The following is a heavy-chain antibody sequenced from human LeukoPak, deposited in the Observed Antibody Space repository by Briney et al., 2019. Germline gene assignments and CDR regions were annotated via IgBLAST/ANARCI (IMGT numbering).Heavy chain of an antibody. D-gene: IGHD3-10*01. V-gene: IGHV4-39*07. J-gene: IGHJ5*02. Sequence: SETLSLTCTVSGGSISSSSFYWGWIRQSRGKGLEWIGSIYYSGNTYYNPSLKSRVTISVDTSENQFSLKLSSVTAADTAVYYCARDRHYYYGSGSYCGEFDPWGQGTLVTVSS. CDR1: GGSISSSSFY. CDR3: ARDRHYYYGSGSYCGEFDP. CDR2: IYYSGNT.